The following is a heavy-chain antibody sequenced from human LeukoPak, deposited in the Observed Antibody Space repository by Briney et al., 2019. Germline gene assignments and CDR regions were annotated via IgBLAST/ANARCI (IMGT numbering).Heavy chain of an antibody. CDR1: GGSISSYY. Sequence: KPSETLSLTCTVSGGSISSYYWSWVRQPPGKGLEWIGYIYYSGSTNYNPSLKSRVTILVDTSKNQFSLKLTSVTAADTAVYYCARHVGGGGVLRFDPWGQGTLVTVSS. J-gene: IGHJ5*02. V-gene: IGHV4-59*08. D-gene: IGHD3-3*01. CDR3: ARHVGGGGVLRFDP. CDR2: IYYSGST.